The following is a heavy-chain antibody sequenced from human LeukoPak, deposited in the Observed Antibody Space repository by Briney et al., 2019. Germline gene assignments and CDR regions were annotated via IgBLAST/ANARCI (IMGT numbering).Heavy chain of an antibody. V-gene: IGHV4-39*01. Sequence: PSETLSLTCTVSGGSIRSSYYYWGWIRQPPGKGLEWIGSIYDSGSTYYNPSLKSRVTISVDASKNQFSLKLSSVTAADTAVYYCARIPRVDFWSGYYHPQYGMDVWGQGTTVTVSS. CDR3: ARIPRVDFWSGYYHPQYGMDV. D-gene: IGHD3-3*01. J-gene: IGHJ6*02. CDR2: IYDSGST. CDR1: GGSIRSSYYY.